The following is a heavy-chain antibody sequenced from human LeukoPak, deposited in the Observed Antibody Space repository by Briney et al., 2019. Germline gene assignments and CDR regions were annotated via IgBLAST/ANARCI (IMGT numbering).Heavy chain of an antibody. Sequence: ASVKVSCKASGYTFNSYGISWVRQAPGQGLEWMGWISAYNGNTNYAQKVQGRVTMTTDTSTSTAYMELRSLRSDDTAVYYCAGVKGAYYYDSSGYYWDAFDIWGQGTMVTVSS. J-gene: IGHJ3*02. V-gene: IGHV1-18*01. D-gene: IGHD3-22*01. CDR2: ISAYNGNT. CDR3: AGVKGAYYYDSSGYYWDAFDI. CDR1: GYTFNSYG.